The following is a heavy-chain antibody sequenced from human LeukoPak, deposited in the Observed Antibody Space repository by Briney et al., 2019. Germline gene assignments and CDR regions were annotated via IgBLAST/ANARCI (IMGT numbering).Heavy chain of an antibody. Sequence: GGSLRLSCAASGFTVNNKYMTWVRQAPGKGLGWVSLIYNDGRTYYADSVKGRFTISRDNSKNTLHLQINSLRAEDTAVYYCAKAKWELLPLNWFDPWGQGTLVTVSS. D-gene: IGHD1-26*01. CDR1: GFTVNNKY. CDR2: IYNDGRT. CDR3: AKAKWELLPLNWFDP. V-gene: IGHV3-53*01. J-gene: IGHJ5*02.